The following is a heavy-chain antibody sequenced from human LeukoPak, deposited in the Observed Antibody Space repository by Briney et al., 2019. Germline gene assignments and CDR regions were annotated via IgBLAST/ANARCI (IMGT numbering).Heavy chain of an antibody. J-gene: IGHJ4*02. D-gene: IGHD3-10*01. V-gene: IGHV3-53*04. CDR1: GFTFSSYA. CDR3: AGEDRYGSGSFDY. CDR2: IYSGGST. Sequence: GGSLRLSCAASGFTFSSYAMSWVRQAPGKGLEWVSVIYSGGSTYYADSVKGRFTISRHNSKNTLYLQMNSLRAEDTAVYYCAGEDRYGSGSFDYWGQGTLVTVSS.